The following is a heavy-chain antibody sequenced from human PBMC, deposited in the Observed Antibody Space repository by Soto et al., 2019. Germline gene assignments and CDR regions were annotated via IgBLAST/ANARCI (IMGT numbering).Heavy chain of an antibody. Sequence: SETLSVTCTVSGGSISSYYWSWIRQPPGKGLEWIGYIYYSGSTNYNPSLKSRVTISVDTSKNQFSLKLSSVTAADTAVYYCARGRGYCSGGSCYPFDPWGQGTLVTVS. J-gene: IGHJ5*02. V-gene: IGHV4-59*01. D-gene: IGHD2-15*01. CDR1: GGSISSYY. CDR3: ARGRGYCSGGSCYPFDP. CDR2: IYYSGST.